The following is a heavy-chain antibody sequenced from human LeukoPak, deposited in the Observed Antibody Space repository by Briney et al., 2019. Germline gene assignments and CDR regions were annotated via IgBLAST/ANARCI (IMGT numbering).Heavy chain of an antibody. J-gene: IGHJ2*01. V-gene: IGHV4-59*08. CDR2: IYYSGST. D-gene: IGHD3-3*01. Sequence: SETLSLTCGVHGASSTDYHWSWIRQPPGKGLEWIGYIYYSGSTNYNPSLKSRVTISVDTSKNQFSLKLSSVTAADTAVYYCARHESPPGFWSGYYTFWYFDLWGRGTLVTVSS. CDR3: ARHESPPGFWSGYYTFWYFDL. CDR1: GASSTDYH.